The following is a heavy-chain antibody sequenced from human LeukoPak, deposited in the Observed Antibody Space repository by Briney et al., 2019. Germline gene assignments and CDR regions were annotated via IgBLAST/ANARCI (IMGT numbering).Heavy chain of an antibody. CDR2: ISYDGSNK. V-gene: IGHV3-30*18. CDR1: GFTFSSYG. Sequence: PGGSLRLSCAASGFTFSSYGMHWVRQAPGKGLEWVAVISYDGSNKYYADSVKGRFTIFRDNSKNTLYLQMDSLRAEDTAVYYCAKGPSTWDSWGQGTLVTVSS. CDR3: AKGPSTWDS. J-gene: IGHJ4*02. D-gene: IGHD6-6*01.